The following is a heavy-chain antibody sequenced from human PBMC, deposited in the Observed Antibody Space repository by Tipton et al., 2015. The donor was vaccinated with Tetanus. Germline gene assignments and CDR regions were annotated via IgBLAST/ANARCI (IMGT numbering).Heavy chain of an antibody. V-gene: IGHV4-30-2*01. D-gene: IGHD2-15*01. CDR3: ARGGLCVGPACAGISPLLDV. Sequence: TLSLTCNVTGALLTTGGYSWGWIRQPPGQGLEWIGYIYQTGSTYFNPSLSSRLTMSFKMSKNQFSLKLTSVTAADTAVYYCARGGLCVGPACAGISPLLDVWGRGTLVTVSS. J-gene: IGHJ2*01. CDR1: GALLTTGGYS. CDR2: IYQTGST.